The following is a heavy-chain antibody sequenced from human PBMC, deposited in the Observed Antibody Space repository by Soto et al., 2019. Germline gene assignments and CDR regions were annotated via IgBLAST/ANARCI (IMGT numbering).Heavy chain of an antibody. V-gene: IGHV1-18*01. CDR3: ARDFNCTRRCIDVFDI. D-gene: IGHD2-8*01. J-gene: IGHJ3*02. Sequence: ASVKVSCKASGYSFINYDISWVRQAPGQGLERMGWVSAYNGNTNYAQKFQGRVTMTTDTSTSTAYMELRSLRSDDTAVYFCARDFNCTRRCIDVFDIWGQGTMVTVSS. CDR2: VSAYNGNT. CDR1: GYSFINYD.